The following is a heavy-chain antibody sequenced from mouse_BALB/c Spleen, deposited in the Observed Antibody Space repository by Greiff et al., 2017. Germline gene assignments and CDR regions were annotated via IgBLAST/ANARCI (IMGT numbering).Heavy chain of an antibody. D-gene: IGHD2-1*01. Sequence: EVMLVESGPSLVKPSQTLSLTCSVTGDSITSGYWNWFRKFPGNKLEYMGYISYSGSTYYIPSLKSRISITRDTSKNQYYLQLNSVTTEDTAIYYCARGNPFAYWGQGTLVTVSA. J-gene: IGHJ3*01. CDR3: ARGNPFAY. CDR2: ISYSGST. V-gene: IGHV3-8*02. CDR1: GDSITSGY.